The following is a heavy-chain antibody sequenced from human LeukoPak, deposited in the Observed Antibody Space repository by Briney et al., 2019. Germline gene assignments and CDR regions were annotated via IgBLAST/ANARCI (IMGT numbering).Heavy chain of an antibody. Sequence: PSETLSLTCTVSGGSINSYYWSWIRQPPGKGLEWIGYIYCSGSTNYNPSLKSRVTISVDTSKNQFSLKLSSVTAADTAVYYCARDIGYCSGGSCYRAFDIWGQGTMVTVSS. CDR1: GGSINSYY. J-gene: IGHJ3*02. V-gene: IGHV4-59*01. D-gene: IGHD2-15*01. CDR3: ARDIGYCSGGSCYRAFDI. CDR2: IYCSGST.